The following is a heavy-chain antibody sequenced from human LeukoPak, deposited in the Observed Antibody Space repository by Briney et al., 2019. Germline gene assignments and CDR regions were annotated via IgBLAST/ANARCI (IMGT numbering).Heavy chain of an antibody. CDR3: ARSHGYDFWSGYYSDHMYYFDY. Sequence: ASVKVSCKASGYTFTGYHIHWVRQAPGQGLEWMGWINPNSGGTNYAQKFQGRVTMTRDTSISTAYMELSRLRSDDTAVYYCARSHGYDFWSGYYSDHMYYFDYWGQGTLVTVSS. V-gene: IGHV1-2*02. CDR1: GYTFTGYH. D-gene: IGHD3-3*01. CDR2: INPNSGGT. J-gene: IGHJ4*02.